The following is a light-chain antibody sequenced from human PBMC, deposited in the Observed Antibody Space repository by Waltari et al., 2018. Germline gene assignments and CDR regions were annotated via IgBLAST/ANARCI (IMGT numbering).Light chain of an antibody. V-gene: IGLV1-40*01. CDR2: GHT. CDR3: QSYDSSLSVL. CDR1: SSNIGARYD. J-gene: IGLJ2*01. Sequence: QSVLTQPPSVSGAPGQSVTISCTGSSSNIGARYDVHWYQQVPGAAPKLPIYGHTNRPSGVPDRFSGSKSGTAAALAITGLQAEDEADYYCQSYDSSLSVLFGGGTKLTVL.